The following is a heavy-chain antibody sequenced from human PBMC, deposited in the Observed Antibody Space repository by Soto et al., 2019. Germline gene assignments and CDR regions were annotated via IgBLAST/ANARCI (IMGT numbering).Heavy chain of an antibody. D-gene: IGHD3-9*01. Sequence: ASETLSLTCTLSGGAINDHYWSFIRQPPGKGLEWIGYIYYNGNTNYNPSLESRVTISVDRSRNQFSLRLTSLTAADTAVYYCARVRTGYFDYWGRGARGTVSS. CDR3: ARVRTGYFDY. J-gene: IGHJ4*02. CDR2: IYYNGNT. V-gene: IGHV4-59*11. CDR1: GGAINDHY.